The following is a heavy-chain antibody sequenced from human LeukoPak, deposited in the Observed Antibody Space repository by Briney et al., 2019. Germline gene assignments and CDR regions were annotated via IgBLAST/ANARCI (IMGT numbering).Heavy chain of an antibody. Sequence: GGSLRLSCAASGFTFSSYSMNWVRQAPGKGLEWVSSISSSSSYIYYTDSVKGPFTISRDNAKNSLYLQMNSLTAEDTAAYYGARVTVCFHDGPEHAKKFDSWGQGTLVTVSS. CDR2: ISSSSSYI. J-gene: IGHJ4*02. CDR1: GFTFSSYS. D-gene: IGHD1-14*01. CDR3: ARVTVCFHDGPEHAKKFDS. V-gene: IGHV3-21*01.